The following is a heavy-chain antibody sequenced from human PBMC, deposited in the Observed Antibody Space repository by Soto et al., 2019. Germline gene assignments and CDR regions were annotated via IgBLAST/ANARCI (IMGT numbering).Heavy chain of an antibody. D-gene: IGHD2-15*01. CDR1: GFTFGDYA. CDR3: TSRVVVVAAPLSYYYGMDV. CDR2: IRSKAYGGTT. J-gene: IGHJ6*02. V-gene: IGHV3-49*04. Sequence: GGSLRLSCTASGFTFGDYAMSWVRQAPGKGLEWVGFIRSKAYGGTTEYAASVKGRFTISRDDSKSIAYLQMNSLKTEDTAVYYCTSRVVVVAAPLSYYYGMDVWGQGTTVTVSS.